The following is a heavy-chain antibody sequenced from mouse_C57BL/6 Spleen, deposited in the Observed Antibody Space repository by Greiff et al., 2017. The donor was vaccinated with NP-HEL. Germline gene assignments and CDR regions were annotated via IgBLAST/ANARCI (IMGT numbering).Heavy chain of an antibody. CDR3: ARRGGSSGYKGNYFDY. V-gene: IGHV5-16*01. CDR2: INYDGSST. CDR1: GFTFSDYY. Sequence: EVQRVESEGGLVQPGSSMKLSCTASGFTFSDYYMAWVRQVPEKGLEWVANINYDGSSTYYLDSLKSRFIISRDNAKNILYLQMSSLKSEDTATYYCARRGGSSGYKGNYFDYWGQGTTLTVSS. J-gene: IGHJ2*01. D-gene: IGHD3-2*02.